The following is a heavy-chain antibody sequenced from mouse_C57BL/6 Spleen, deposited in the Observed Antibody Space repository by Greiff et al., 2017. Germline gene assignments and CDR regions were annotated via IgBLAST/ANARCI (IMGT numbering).Heavy chain of an antibody. CDR2: INPNNGGT. D-gene: IGHD2-4*01. CDR3: ASGDYDYDGGYAMDY. CDR1: GYTFTDYY. Sequence: VQLQQSGPELVKPGASVKISCKASGYTFTDYYMNWVKQSHGKSLEWIGDINPNNGGTSYNQKFKGKATLTVDKSSSTAYMELRSLTSEDSAVYYCASGDYDYDGGYAMDYWGQGTSVTVSS. V-gene: IGHV1-26*01. J-gene: IGHJ4*01.